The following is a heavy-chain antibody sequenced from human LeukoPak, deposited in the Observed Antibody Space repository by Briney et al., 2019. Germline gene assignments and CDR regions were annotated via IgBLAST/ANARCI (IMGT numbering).Heavy chain of an antibody. D-gene: IGHD3-22*01. CDR2: IHSDGSST. CDR3: GSLTVVAKDQ. CDR1: GVTFSSYW. J-gene: IGHJ4*02. V-gene: IGHV3-74*01. Sequence: GGSLRLSCVASGVTFSSYWMHWVRQPPGKGLVGVAQIHSDGSSTSYADSVKGRFTISKDNAKNTLYLQMINLRAEDTAVYYCGSLTVVAKDQWGQGTLVTVSS.